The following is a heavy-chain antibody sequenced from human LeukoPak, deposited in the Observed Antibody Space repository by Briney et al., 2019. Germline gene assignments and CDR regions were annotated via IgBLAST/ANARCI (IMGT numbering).Heavy chain of an antibody. D-gene: IGHD3-22*01. CDR1: GYTFTSYY. CDR3: ARGLNDYYDSSGKDY. J-gene: IGHJ4*02. V-gene: IGHV1-46*01. Sequence: ASVKVSCKASGYTFTSYYMHWVRQAPGQGPEWMGIINPSGGSTSYAQKFQGRVTMTRDTSTSTVYMELSSLRSEDTAVYYCARGLNDYYDSSGKDYWGQGTLVTVSS. CDR2: INPSGGST.